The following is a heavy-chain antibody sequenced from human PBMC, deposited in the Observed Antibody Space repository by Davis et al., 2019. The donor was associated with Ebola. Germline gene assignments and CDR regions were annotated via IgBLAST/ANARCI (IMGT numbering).Heavy chain of an antibody. Sequence: GGSLRLSCVASGLTFSKYGMHWARQTPGKGLEWVAFIWFDGRNAHYIDSVKGRFTISRDNSKNTLYLQMNNVRPEDTAVYYCAKDPLGHTGESDYWGQGTLVTVSS. CDR2: IWFDGRNA. D-gene: IGHD2-8*02. V-gene: IGHV3-30*02. CDR1: GLTFSKYG. J-gene: IGHJ4*02. CDR3: AKDPLGHTGESDY.